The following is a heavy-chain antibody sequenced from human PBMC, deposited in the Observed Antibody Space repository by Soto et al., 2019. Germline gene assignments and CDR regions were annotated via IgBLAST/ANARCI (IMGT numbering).Heavy chain of an antibody. Sequence: PGGSLRLSCAASGFTFSSYAMHWVRQAPGKGLEWVAVISYDGSNKYYADSVKGRFTISRDNSKNTLYLQMNSLRAEDTAVYYCARDLGLWGYYYYGMDVWGQGTTVIVSS. CDR2: ISYDGSNK. V-gene: IGHV3-30-3*01. J-gene: IGHJ6*02. CDR1: GFTFSSYA. CDR3: ARDLGLWGYYYYGMDV. D-gene: IGHD3-16*01.